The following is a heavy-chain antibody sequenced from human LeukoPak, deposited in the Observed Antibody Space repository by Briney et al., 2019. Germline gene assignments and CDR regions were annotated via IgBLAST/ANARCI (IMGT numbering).Heavy chain of an antibody. V-gene: IGHV3-21*01. CDR1: GFTFSSYS. CDR2: ISSSSSYI. D-gene: IGHD6-19*01. CDR3: AREGTAVAGYVY. J-gene: IGHJ4*02. Sequence: AGGSLRLSCAASGFTFSSYSMNWVRQAPGKGLEWVSSISSSSSYIYYADSVKGRFTISRDNAKNSLYLQMNSLRAEDTAVYYCAREGTAVAGYVYWGQGTLVTVSS.